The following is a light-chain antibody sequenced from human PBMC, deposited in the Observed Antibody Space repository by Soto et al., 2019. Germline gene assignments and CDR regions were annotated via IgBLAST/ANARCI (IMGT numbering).Light chain of an antibody. Sequence: IVMTQSPASLSVSPGEGATLSCRASQSVSNNLAWYQQKPGQAPRLLIYGASTRATGIPGRFSGSGSGTDFTLTISSLQSEDFAVYYCQQYNNWPRGTLGQGTKVEIK. CDR3: QQYNNWPRGT. CDR1: QSVSNN. V-gene: IGKV3-15*01. CDR2: GAS. J-gene: IGKJ1*01.